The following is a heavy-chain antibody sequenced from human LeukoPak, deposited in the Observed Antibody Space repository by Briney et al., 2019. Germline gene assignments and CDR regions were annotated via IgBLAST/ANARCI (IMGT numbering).Heavy chain of an antibody. D-gene: IGHD5-18*01. V-gene: IGHV1-18*01. CDR3: ARGGYSYGSYYFDY. J-gene: IGHJ4*02. CDR2: ISAYNGNT. CDR1: GYTFTIYG. Sequence: ASVNLSCKASGYTFTIYGISWVRQAPGQGLEWRGWISAYNGNTNYAQKLQGRVTMTTDTSTSTAYMELRSLRSDDTAVYYCARGGYSYGSYYFDYWGQGTLVTVSS.